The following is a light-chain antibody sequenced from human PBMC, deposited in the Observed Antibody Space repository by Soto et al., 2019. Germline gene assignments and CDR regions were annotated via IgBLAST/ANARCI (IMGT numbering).Light chain of an antibody. Sequence: EIVLTQSPDTLSVSPGERATLSCRASEYVANNLAWYQRKPGQAPRLFIYGASTRATDVPVRFSGRGSGTDFTLTISSLETEDFAVYYCQQGNNWPSYTFGQGTKLEIK. V-gene: IGKV3-15*01. J-gene: IGKJ2*01. CDR1: EYVANN. CDR3: QQGNNWPSYT. CDR2: GAS.